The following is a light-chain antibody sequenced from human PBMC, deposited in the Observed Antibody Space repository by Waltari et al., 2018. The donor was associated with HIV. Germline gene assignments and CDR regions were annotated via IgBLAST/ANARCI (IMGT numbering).Light chain of an antibody. CDR1: SRDVGCYNY. Sequence: QSALTQPPSASGSPGQSVTISCTGTSRDVGCYNYVSWYKQHPGEAPKVVIFEVYKRPSGVPDRLSGSKSGNTASLTVSGLQADDEATYYCASYAGRNNLVFGGGTKLTVL. CDR2: EVY. CDR3: ASYAGRNNLV. V-gene: IGLV2-8*01. J-gene: IGLJ2*01.